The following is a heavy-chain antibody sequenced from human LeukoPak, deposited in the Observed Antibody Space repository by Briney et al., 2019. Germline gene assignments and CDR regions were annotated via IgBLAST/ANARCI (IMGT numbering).Heavy chain of an antibody. J-gene: IGHJ4*02. CDR3: ARQPGIAGPQASY. V-gene: IGHV4-39*01. CDR2: IYYSGST. Sequence: SETLSLTCTVPGGSISSSSYYWGWIRQPPGKGLEWIGSIYYSGSTYYNPSLKSRVTASVDTSKNQFSLKLSSVTAADAAVYYCARQPGIAGPQASYWGQGTLVTVSS. D-gene: IGHD6-13*01. CDR1: GGSISSSSYY.